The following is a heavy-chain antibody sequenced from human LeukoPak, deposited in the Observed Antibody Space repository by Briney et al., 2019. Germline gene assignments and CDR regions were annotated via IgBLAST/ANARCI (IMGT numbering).Heavy chain of an antibody. V-gene: IGHV3-7*01. J-gene: IGHJ4*02. CDR2: IKQDGSEK. Sequence: GGPLRLSCAGSGFTFSPYWMSWVRQAPGKGLEWVANIKQDGSEKYYVDSVKGRFAISRDNAKNSLYLQMNSLRAEDTAVYYCARDGDVIGYSDWGQGTLVTVSS. CDR1: GFTFSPYW. CDR3: ARDGDVIGYSD. D-gene: IGHD3-22*01.